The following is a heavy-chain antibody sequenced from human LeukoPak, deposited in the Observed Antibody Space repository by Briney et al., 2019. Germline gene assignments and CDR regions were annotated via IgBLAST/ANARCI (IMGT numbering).Heavy chain of an antibody. Sequence: GGSLRLSCAASGFTFSSYSMNWVRQAPGKGLEWVSSISSSSSYIYYADSVKGGFTISRDNSKNTLYLQMNSLRAEDTAVYYCAKDPYGDYFDYWGQGTLVTVSS. CDR3: AKDPYGDYFDY. CDR1: GFTFSSYS. CDR2: ISSSSSYI. D-gene: IGHD4-17*01. J-gene: IGHJ4*02. V-gene: IGHV3-21*04.